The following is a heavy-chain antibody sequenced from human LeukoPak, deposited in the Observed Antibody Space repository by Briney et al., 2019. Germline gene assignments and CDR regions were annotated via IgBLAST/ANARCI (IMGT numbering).Heavy chain of an antibody. CDR2: IDWDDDK. D-gene: IGHD6-19*01. J-gene: IGHJ4*02. V-gene: IGHV2-70*11. CDR3: ARIQAGQKYFDY. Sequence: VSGPTLVNPTQTLTLTCTFSGFSLSTRGMCVSWIRQPPGKALEWLARIDWDDDKYYSTSLKTRLTISKDTSKNQVVLTMTNMDPVDTATYYCARIQAGQKYFDYWGQGTLVTVSS. CDR1: GFSLSTRGMC.